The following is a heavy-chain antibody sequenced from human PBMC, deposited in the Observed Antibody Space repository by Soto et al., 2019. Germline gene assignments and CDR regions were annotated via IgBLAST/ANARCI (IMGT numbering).Heavy chain of an antibody. J-gene: IGHJ4*02. V-gene: IGHV1-18*04. Sequence: ASVKVSCKASGYTFTSYGISWVRQAPGQGLEWMGWISAYNGNTNYAQKLQGRVTMTTDTSTSTAYMELRSLRSDDTAVYYCARSAYYYDSSGYYYPVYFGYWGQGTLVTVSS. CDR1: GYTFTSYG. CDR3: ARSAYYYDSSGYYYPVYFGY. CDR2: ISAYNGNT. D-gene: IGHD3-22*01.